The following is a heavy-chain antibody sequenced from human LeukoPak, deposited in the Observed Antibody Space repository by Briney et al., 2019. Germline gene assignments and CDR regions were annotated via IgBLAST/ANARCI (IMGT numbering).Heavy chain of an antibody. V-gene: IGHV3-48*01. CDR2: ISSSSSPI. J-gene: IGHJ6*03. Sequence: GGSLRLSCAASGFTFNTHSINWVRQAPGKGLEWVSYISSSSSPIYYADSVKGRFTIFRDNAKNSLFLQMNSLRAEDTAVYYCAREGREKVAAITNRYYNYYLDLWGKGTTVTVSS. D-gene: IGHD5-12*01. CDR1: GFTFNTHS. CDR3: AREGREKVAAITNRYYNYYLDL.